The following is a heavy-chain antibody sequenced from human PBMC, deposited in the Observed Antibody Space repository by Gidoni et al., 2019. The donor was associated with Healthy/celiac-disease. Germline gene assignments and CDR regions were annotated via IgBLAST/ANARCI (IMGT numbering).Heavy chain of an antibody. CDR2: ISYDGSNK. CDR1: GFTFSSYS. Sequence: QVQLVESGGGVVQPWRSLRLSCEASGFTFSSYSMHWVRQAPGKGLEWVAVISYDGSNKYYAESVKGRFTISRDNSKNTLYLQMNSLRAEDTAVYYCARVMYSSGWRYGMDVWGQGTTVTVSS. D-gene: IGHD6-19*01. CDR3: ARVMYSSGWRYGMDV. J-gene: IGHJ6*02. V-gene: IGHV3-30*04.